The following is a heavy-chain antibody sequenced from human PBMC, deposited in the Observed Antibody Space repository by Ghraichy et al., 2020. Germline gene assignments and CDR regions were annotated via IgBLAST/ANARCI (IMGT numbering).Heavy chain of an antibody. J-gene: IGHJ6*02. V-gene: IGHV3-15*01. CDR3: TTSHCSGGSCYSYYYGMDV. CDR1: GFTFSNAW. D-gene: IGHD2-15*01. Sequence: LSLTCAASGFTFSNAWMSWVRQAPGKGLEWVGRIKSKTDGGTTDYAAPVKGRFTISRDDSKNTLYLQMNSLKTEDTAVYYCTTSHCSGGSCYSYYYGMDVWGQGTTVTVSS. CDR2: IKSKTDGGTT.